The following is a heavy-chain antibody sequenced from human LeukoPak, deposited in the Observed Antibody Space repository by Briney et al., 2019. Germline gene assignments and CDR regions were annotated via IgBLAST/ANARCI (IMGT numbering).Heavy chain of an antibody. CDR2: ISYDGSNK. CDR3: AKETAGRYYDFWSGYYPTDDY. V-gene: IGHV3-30*18. D-gene: IGHD3-3*01. Sequence: PGGSLRLSCAASGFTFSSYGMHWVRQAPGKGLEWVAVISYDGSNKYYADSVKGRFTISRDNSKNTLYLQMNSLRAEGTAVYYCAKETAGRYYDFWSGYYPTDDYWGQGTLVTVSS. CDR1: GFTFSSYG. J-gene: IGHJ4*02.